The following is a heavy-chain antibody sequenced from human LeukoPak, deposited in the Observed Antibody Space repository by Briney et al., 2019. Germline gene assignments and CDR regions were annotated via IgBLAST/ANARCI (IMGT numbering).Heavy chain of an antibody. CDR1: GGSVSGYY. J-gene: IGHJ4*02. V-gene: IGHV4-59*02. D-gene: IGHD6-19*01. Sequence: RTSETLSLTCTVSGGSVSGYYWSWIRQSPGKGLEWIGYIYYTGSTSYNPSLRSRVTMSADTSKNQFSLKLSSVTAADTAIYYCAKGQSGWYLFDYWGQGTLVTVSS. CDR2: IYYTGST. CDR3: AKGQSGWYLFDY.